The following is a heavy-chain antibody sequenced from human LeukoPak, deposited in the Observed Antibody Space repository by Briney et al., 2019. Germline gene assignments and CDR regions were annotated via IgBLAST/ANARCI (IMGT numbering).Heavy chain of an antibody. V-gene: IGHV1-8*01. D-gene: IGHD3-22*01. CDR3: ASHDYYDSSGYEYFQH. J-gene: IGHJ1*01. CDR1: GYTFTSYD. CDR2: MNPNSGNT. Sequence: ASVKVSCKASGYTFTSYDINWVRQATGQGLEWMGWMNPNSGNTGYAQKFQGRVTMTRNTSISTAYMELSSLRSEDTAVYYCASHDYYDSSGYEYFQHWGQGTLVTVSS.